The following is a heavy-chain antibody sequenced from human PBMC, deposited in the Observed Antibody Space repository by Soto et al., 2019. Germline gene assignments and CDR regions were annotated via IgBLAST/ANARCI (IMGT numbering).Heavy chain of an antibody. CDR3: AREVVTLRRYSSSWQSSTRIDY. J-gene: IGHJ4*02. CDR2: IYTSGST. D-gene: IGHD6-13*01. CDR1: GGSISSYY. Sequence: SETLSLTCTVSGGSISSYYWGWIRQPAGKGLEWIGRIYTSGSTNYNPSLKSRVTMSVDTSKNQFSLKLSSVTAADTAVYYCAREVVTLRRYSSSWQSSTRIDYWGQGTLVTVSS. V-gene: IGHV4-4*07.